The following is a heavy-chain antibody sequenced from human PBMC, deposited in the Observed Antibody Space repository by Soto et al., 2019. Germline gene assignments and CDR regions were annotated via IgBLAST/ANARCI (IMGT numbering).Heavy chain of an antibody. CDR2: ISSSSSTI. CDR3: ASSRWLQLEDDAFDI. Sequence: GVSHRQTFVASEITYSSYSMNRDRQAPGKGLEWVSYISSSSSTIYYADSVKGRFTISRDNAKNSLYLQMNSLRAEDTAVYYCASSRWLQLEDDAFDIWGQGTMVTVSS. D-gene: IGHD5-12*01. J-gene: IGHJ3*02. CDR1: EITYSSYS. V-gene: IGHV3-48*01.